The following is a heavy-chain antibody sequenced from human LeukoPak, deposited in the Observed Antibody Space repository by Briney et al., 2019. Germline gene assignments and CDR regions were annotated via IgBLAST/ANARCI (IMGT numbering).Heavy chain of an antibody. D-gene: IGHD2-2*01. J-gene: IGHJ5*02. CDR2: IYYSGST. V-gene: IGHV4-59*08. CDR1: GGSISSYY. CDR3: ARQGGYCSSTSCRNWFGP. Sequence: SETLSLTCTVSGGSISSYYWSWIRQPPGKGLEWIGYIYYSGSTNYNPSLKSRVTISADTSKNQFSLKLSSVTAADTAVYYCARQGGYCSSTSCRNWFGPWGQGTLVTVSS.